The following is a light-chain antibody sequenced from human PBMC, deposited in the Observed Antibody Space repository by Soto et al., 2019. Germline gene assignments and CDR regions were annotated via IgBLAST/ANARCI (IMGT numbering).Light chain of an antibody. V-gene: IGKV3-20*01. CDR1: HSVSSNY. CDR2: GAS. CDR3: QQYGRSPST. Sequence: SHSVSSNYITWSEQKPGRAPRRLIFGASSRATGIPDRFSGSGSGTEFTLTISRLEPEDFAVYYCQQYGRSPSTFGQGTKVDNK. J-gene: IGKJ1*01.